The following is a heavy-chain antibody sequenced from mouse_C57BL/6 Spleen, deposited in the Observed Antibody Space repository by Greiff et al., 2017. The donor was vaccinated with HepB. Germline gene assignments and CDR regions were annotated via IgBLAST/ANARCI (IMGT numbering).Heavy chain of an antibody. CDR2: IRNKANGYTT. J-gene: IGHJ4*01. CDR3: SKYTATVGYAMDY. Sequence: EVQLVESGGGLVQPGGSLSLSCAASGFTFTDYYMSWVRQPPGKALEWLGFIRNKANGYTTEYSASVKGLFTISPDNSQSILYLQMKALRAEDSATYYFSKYTATVGYAMDYWGQGTSVTVSS. CDR1: GFTFTDYY. V-gene: IGHV7-3*01. D-gene: IGHD1-1*01.